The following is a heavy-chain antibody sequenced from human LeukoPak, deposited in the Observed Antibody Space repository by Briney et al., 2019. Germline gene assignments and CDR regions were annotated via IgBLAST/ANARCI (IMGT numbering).Heavy chain of an antibody. J-gene: IGHJ4*02. D-gene: IGHD6-19*01. Sequence: GGSLTLSCAASGFAFSGSAMHWVRQASGKGLEWVGRIRSKANNYATAYAASVKGRFTISRDDSKNTAYLQMNSLKTEDTAVYYCTSIAVADWGQGTLVTVSS. CDR3: TSIAVAD. V-gene: IGHV3-73*01. CDR1: GFAFSGSA. CDR2: IRSKANNYAT.